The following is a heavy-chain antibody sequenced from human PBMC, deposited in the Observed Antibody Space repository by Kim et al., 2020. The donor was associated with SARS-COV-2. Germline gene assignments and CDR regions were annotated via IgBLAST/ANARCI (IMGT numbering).Heavy chain of an antibody. CDR1: GYTFTSYA. CDR3: AREYCTGGVCSFDY. D-gene: IGHD2-8*02. J-gene: IGHJ4*02. Sequence: ASVKVSCKASGYTFTSYAMNWVRQAPGQGLEWMGWINTNTGNPTYAQGFTGRFVFSLDTSVSTAYLQISSLKAEDTAVYYCAREYCTGGVCSFDYWGQGTLVTVSS. V-gene: IGHV7-4-1*02. CDR2: INTNTGNP.